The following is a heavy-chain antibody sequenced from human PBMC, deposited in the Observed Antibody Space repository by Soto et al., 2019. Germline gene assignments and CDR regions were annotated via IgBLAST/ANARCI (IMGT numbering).Heavy chain of an antibody. J-gene: IGHJ5*02. V-gene: IGHV4-34*01. CDR3: ARGNWFDP. Sequence: PSETLSLTCAVYGGSFSGHSWSWIRQPPGKGLEWIGEISYSGSTNYNPSLKSRVTISVDTSKNQFSLKLSSVTAADTAVYYCARGNWFDPWGQGTLVTSPQ. CDR1: GGSFSGHS. CDR2: ISYSGST.